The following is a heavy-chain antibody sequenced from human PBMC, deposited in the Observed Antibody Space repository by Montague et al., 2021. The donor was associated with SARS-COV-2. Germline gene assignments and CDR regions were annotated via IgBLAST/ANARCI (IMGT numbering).Heavy chain of an antibody. Sequence: PALGTPTQTLTLTCTFSGFSLSTRGVGVGWIRQPPGKALEWLALIYWDDDERYSPSLESRLTISKDNSKNQVVLTMTKMAPVDTATYYCAHTKAPAGDRWFDPWGQGTPVTVSS. CDR3: AHTKAPAGDRWFDP. CDR2: IYWDDDE. J-gene: IGHJ5*02. CDR1: GFSLSTRGVG. D-gene: IGHD6-13*01. V-gene: IGHV2-5*02.